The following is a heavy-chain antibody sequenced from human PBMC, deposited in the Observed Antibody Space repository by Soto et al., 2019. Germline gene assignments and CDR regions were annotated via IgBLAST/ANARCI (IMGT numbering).Heavy chain of an antibody. V-gene: IGHV3-21*01. CDR2: ISSSSAFI. J-gene: IGHJ1*01. CDR3: ARDRSADRFVQYFQH. CDR1: GFIFTSYS. D-gene: IGHD2-15*01. Sequence: PGGSLRLSCAASGFIFTSYSMVWVRQAPGKGLEWVSSISSSSAFIYYADSVKGRFTISRDSAQNSLYLQMNSLTSEDTAVYYCARDRSADRFVQYFQHWGPGTLVTVSS.